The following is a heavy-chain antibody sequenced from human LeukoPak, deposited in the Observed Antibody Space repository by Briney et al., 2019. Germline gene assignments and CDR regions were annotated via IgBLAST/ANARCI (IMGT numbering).Heavy chain of an antibody. D-gene: IGHD3-22*01. CDR3: ARDLYRIVVVPHYFDY. CDR2: INKDGSKK. Sequence: GGSLRLSCAASGFTFSSYWMSWVRQAPGKGLEGVADINKDGSKKYYVDAVKGRLTISRDNAKKSLYLQMNSLRAEDTAVYYCARDLYRIVVVPHYFDYWGQGTLVTVSS. V-gene: IGHV3-7*01. CDR1: GFTFSSYW. J-gene: IGHJ4*02.